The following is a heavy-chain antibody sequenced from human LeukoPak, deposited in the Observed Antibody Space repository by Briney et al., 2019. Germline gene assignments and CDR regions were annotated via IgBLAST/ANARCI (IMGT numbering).Heavy chain of an antibody. CDR1: GGSFSGYY. D-gene: IGHD1-26*01. Sequence: PSETLSLTCAVYGGSFSGYYWSWIRQPPGKGLEWIGYIYYSGSTNYNPSLKSRVTISVDTSKNQFSLKLSSVTAADTAVYYCASAGYSGSYRDYWGQGTLVTVSS. CDR3: ASAGYSGSYRDY. CDR2: IYYSGST. V-gene: IGHV4-59*01. J-gene: IGHJ4*02.